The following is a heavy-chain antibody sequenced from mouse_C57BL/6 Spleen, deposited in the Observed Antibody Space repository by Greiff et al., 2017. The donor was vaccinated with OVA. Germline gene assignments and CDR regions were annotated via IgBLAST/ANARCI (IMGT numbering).Heavy chain of an antibody. Sequence: EVQLQESGPGMVKPSQSLSLTCTVTGYSITSGYDWHWIRHFPGNKLEWMGYISYSGSTNYNPSLKSRISITHDTSKNHFFLKLNSVTTEDTATYYCARGGPYYGSSPLFAYWGQGTLVTVSA. CDR2: ISYSGST. CDR1: GYSITSGYD. CDR3: ARGGPYYGSSPLFAY. D-gene: IGHD1-1*01. J-gene: IGHJ3*01. V-gene: IGHV3-1*01.